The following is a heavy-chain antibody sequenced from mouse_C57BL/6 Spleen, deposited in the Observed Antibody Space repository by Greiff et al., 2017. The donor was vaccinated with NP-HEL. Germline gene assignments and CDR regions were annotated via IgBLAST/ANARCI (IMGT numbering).Heavy chain of an antibody. CDR2: IDPSDSYT. Sequence: VQLQQSGAELVMPGASVKLSCKASGYTFTSYWMHWVKQRPGQGLEWIGEIDPSDSYTNYNQKFKGKSTLTVDKSSSTAYMQLSSLTSEDSAVYYCANDYYGSSYLDYWGQGTTLTVSS. V-gene: IGHV1-69*01. CDR1: GYTFTSYW. CDR3: ANDYYGSSYLDY. J-gene: IGHJ2*01. D-gene: IGHD1-1*01.